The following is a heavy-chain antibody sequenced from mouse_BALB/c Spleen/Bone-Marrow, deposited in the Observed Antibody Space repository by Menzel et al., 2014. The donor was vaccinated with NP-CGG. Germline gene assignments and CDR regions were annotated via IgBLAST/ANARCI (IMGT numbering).Heavy chain of an antibody. CDR2: INPYNGDT. Sequence: EVQLVESGPELVKPGASVKISCKASGYSFTGHFMNWVMQSYGKSLEWIGRINPYNGDTFYNQKFKGKATLTVDKSSSTAHMELRSLASEDSAVYYCAREGGYYYGSSPYFDVWGAGTTVTVSS. V-gene: IGHV1-20*02. CDR1: GYSFTGHF. D-gene: IGHD1-1*01. J-gene: IGHJ1*01. CDR3: AREGGYYYGSSPYFDV.